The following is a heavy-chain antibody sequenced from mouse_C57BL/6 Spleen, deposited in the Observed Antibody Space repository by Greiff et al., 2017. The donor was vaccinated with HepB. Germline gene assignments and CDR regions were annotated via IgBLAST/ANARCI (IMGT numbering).Heavy chain of an antibody. V-gene: IGHV1-64*01. CDR1: GYTFTSYW. Sequence: QVQLQQPGAELVKPGASVKLSCKASGYTFTSYWMHWVKQRPGQGLEWIGMIHPNSGSTNYNEKFKSKATLTVDKSSSTAYMQLSSLTSEDSAVYYCARSVDITTGDYAMDYWGQGTSVTVSS. D-gene: IGHD1-1*01. CDR2: IHPNSGST. J-gene: IGHJ4*01. CDR3: ARSVDITTGDYAMDY.